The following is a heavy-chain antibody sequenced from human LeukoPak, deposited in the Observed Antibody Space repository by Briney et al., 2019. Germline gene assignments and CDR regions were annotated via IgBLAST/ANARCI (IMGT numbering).Heavy chain of an antibody. CDR3: VREDTPATANY. J-gene: IGHJ4*02. Sequence: GGSLRLSCAASGFTFSSYAITWVRQAPGKGLEWVSAVSSNGAKTYYADSVKGRFTISRDNYKNMVFLQMDSLRAEDTAVYYCVREDTPATANYWGQGTLVTISS. V-gene: IGHV3-23*01. D-gene: IGHD2-21*02. CDR2: VSSNGAKT. CDR1: GFTFSSYA.